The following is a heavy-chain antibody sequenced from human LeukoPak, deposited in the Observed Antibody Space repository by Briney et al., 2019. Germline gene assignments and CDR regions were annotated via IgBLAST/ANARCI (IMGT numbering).Heavy chain of an antibody. V-gene: IGHV1-69*04. D-gene: IGHD1-26*01. CDR3: ARNVGATGRLYYYYGMDV. CDR2: IIPILSIA. Sequence: SVQVSCQASLGTFSCYVISWVGQATGQGLEWMGRIIPILSIANYAQKFQGRVIITADKSTSTAYMELSSLRSEDTAVYYCARNVGATGRLYYYYGMDVWGQGTTVTVSS. CDR1: LGTFSCYV. J-gene: IGHJ6*02.